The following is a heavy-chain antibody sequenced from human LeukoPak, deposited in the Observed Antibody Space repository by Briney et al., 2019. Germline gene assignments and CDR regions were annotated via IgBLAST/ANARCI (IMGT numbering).Heavy chain of an antibody. V-gene: IGHV3-21*01. CDR1: GFTFSSYS. Sequence: PGGSLRLSCAASGFTFSSYSMNWVRQAPGKGLEWVSSISSSSSYIYYADSVKGRFTISRDNAKNSLYLQMNSLRAEDTAVYYCVRDRLAARGFDPWGQGTLVTVSS. CDR2: ISSSSSYI. D-gene: IGHD6-6*01. J-gene: IGHJ5*02. CDR3: VRDRLAARGFDP.